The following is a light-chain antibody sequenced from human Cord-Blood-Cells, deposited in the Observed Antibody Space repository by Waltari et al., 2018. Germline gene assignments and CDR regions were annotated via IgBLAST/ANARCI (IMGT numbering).Light chain of an antibody. V-gene: IGKV3-11*01. CDR3: QQRSNWPRIT. J-gene: IGKJ4*01. CDR1: QSVSSY. Sequence: EIVLTQSPATLSLSPGERATLSCRASQSVSSYLAWYQQKPGQAPRLLIYAASNRATGIPARFSGSGSGTDFTLTISSLEPEDFAVYYCQQRSNWPRITFGGGTKVEIK. CDR2: AAS.